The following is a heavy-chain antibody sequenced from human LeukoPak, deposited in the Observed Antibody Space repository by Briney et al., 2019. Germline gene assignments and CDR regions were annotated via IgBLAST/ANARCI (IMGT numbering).Heavy chain of an antibody. CDR2: ISGSGDSI. V-gene: IGHV3-23*01. Sequence: GGSLRLSCAASGFTFNNYAMSWVRQAPGKGLEWVSDISGSGDSIYYADSVKGRFTISRDNSKNTLYLQMNSLRAEDTAVYYCAKATSVSWSSGWYLGYWGQGTLVTVSS. J-gene: IGHJ4*02. CDR1: GFTFNNYA. D-gene: IGHD6-19*01. CDR3: AKATSVSWSSGWYLGY.